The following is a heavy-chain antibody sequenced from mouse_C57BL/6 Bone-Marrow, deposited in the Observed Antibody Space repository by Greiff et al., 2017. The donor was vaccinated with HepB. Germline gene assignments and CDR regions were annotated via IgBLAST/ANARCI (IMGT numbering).Heavy chain of an antibody. CDR2: IYPGDGDT. CDR3: ARGGGTTGLYAMDY. CDR1: GYAFSSYW. J-gene: IGHJ4*01. V-gene: IGHV1-80*01. Sequence: QVQLKQSGAELVKPGASVKISCKASGYAFSSYWMNWVKQRPGKGLEWIGQIYPGDGDTNYNAKFKGKATLTADKSSSTAYMQLSSLTSEDSAVYFCARGGGTTGLYAMDYWGQGTSVTVSS. D-gene: IGHD1-1*01.